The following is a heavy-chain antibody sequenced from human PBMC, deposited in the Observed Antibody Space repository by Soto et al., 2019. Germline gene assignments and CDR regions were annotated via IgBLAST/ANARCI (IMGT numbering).Heavy chain of an antibody. V-gene: IGHV3-11*06. CDR3: VKSGDNYNLLDY. Sequence: LRLSCAASGFTLSDRYMSLIRQAPWKGLEWIGYSSNSGSFTRYADSVKGRFSISRDNAKSSLYLQISSLRGDDTATYYCVKSGDNYNLLDYWGQGTPVTVSS. J-gene: IGHJ4*02. CDR1: GFTLSDRY. CDR2: SSNSGSFT. D-gene: IGHD1-1*01.